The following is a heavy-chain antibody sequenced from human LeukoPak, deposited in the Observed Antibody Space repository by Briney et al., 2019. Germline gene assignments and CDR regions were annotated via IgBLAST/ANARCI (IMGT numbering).Heavy chain of an antibody. CDR3: ARGDYACFDY. V-gene: IGHV4-30-4*01. Sequence: SETLSLTCTVSGGSISSGNYYWRWIRQPPGKDLEGIGYIYYSGSTYYNPSLNSRVTISVDTSKNQFSLKLSSVTAADTAVYYCARGDYACFDYWGQGTLVSVSS. CDR1: GGSISSGNYY. J-gene: IGHJ4*02. CDR2: IYYSGST. D-gene: IGHD4-17*01.